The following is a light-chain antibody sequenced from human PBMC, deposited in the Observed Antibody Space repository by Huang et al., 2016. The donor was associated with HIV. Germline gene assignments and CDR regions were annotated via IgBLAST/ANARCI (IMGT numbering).Light chain of an antibody. V-gene: IGKV3-15*01. CDR3: QQYSDWPPIT. Sequence: EIVMTQSPDTLSVFPGERVTLSCRASESVSSSLAWYQQKSGQAPRLLIYDASTRATGIPDRFSGSRSWTAFTLTINSLLSEDFAVYYCQQYSDWPPITFGQGTRLDMK. J-gene: IGKJ5*01. CDR1: ESVSSS. CDR2: DAS.